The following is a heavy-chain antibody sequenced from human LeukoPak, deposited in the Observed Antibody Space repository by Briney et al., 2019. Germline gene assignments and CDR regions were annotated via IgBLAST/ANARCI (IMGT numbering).Heavy chain of an antibody. CDR2: INWSSKMV. CDR1: GFDFGNYA. D-gene: IGHD5-24*01. CDR3: AKGSLEMATVDFEF. V-gene: IGHV3-9*01. J-gene: IGHJ4*02. Sequence: GGSLRLSCAASGFDFGNYAMHWVRQAPGKGLQWVSGINWSSKMVAYAASVKGRFTISRDNAKNSLYLQMNSLTSEDTTSYFCAKGSLEMATVDFEFWGQGTLVTVSS.